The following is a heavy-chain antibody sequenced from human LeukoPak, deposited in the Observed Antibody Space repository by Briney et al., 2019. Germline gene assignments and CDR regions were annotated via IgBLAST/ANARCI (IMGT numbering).Heavy chain of an antibody. D-gene: IGHD4-11*01. CDR1: GLTVSSNY. Sequence: GGSLRLSCAASGLTVSSNYMSWVRQAPGKGLEWVSVIYSGGSTYYADSVKGRFTISRDNSKNTLYLQMNSLRAEDTAVYYCARGATVTTDYFDYWGQGTLVTVSS. J-gene: IGHJ4*02. V-gene: IGHV3-66*01. CDR3: ARGATVTTDYFDY. CDR2: IYSGGST.